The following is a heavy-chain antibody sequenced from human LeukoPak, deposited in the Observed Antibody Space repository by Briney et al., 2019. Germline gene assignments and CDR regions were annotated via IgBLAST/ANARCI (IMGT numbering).Heavy chain of an antibody. V-gene: IGHV1-46*01. CDR3: ASTSITIFGVLFDY. CDR2: INPSGGST. D-gene: IGHD3-3*01. J-gene: IGHJ4*02. Sequence: GASVKVSCKASGYTFTSYYMHWVRQAPGQGLEWMGIINPSGGSTSYAQKFQGRVTMTRDTSASTAYMELSSLRSEDTAVYYCASTSITIFGVLFDYRGQGTLVTVSS. CDR1: GYTFTSYY.